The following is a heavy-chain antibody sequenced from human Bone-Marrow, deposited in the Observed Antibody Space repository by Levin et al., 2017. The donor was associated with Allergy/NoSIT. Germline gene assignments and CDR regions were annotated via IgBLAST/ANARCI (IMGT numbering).Heavy chain of an antibody. V-gene: IGHV1-3*01. Sequence: ASVKVSCKASGYTFTSYAMHWVRQAPGQRLEWMGWINAGNGNTKYSQKFQGRVTITRDTSASTAYMELSSLRSEDTAVYYCARSALKVQGYFDRYWGQGTLVTVSS. D-gene: IGHD3-9*01. CDR2: INAGNGNT. J-gene: IGHJ4*02. CDR3: ARSALKVQGYFDRY. CDR1: GYTFTSYA.